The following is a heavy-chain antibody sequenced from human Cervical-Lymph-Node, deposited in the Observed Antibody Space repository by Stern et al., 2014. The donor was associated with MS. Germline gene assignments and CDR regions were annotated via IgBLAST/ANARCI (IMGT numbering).Heavy chain of an antibody. Sequence: EVQLVESGGGLVRPGGSLRLSCAVSGFPFSDHYMDWVRQAPGKGLEWVGRSRNKPNSYTTEYAASVKGRFTVSRDDSKNLLYLQMNSLKTDDTAVYYCARGFHSFDSWGQGTLVTVSS. J-gene: IGHJ4*02. CDR2: SRNKPNSYTT. CDR1: GFPFSDHY. V-gene: IGHV3-72*01. CDR3: ARGFHSFDS.